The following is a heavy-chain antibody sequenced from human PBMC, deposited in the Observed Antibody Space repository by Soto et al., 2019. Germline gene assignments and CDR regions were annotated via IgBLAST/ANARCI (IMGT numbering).Heavy chain of an antibody. CDR3: AKADASGYSQSFDY. CDR1: GYTFTNYE. J-gene: IGHJ4*02. CDR2: MNPNSGDT. Sequence: ASVKVSCKASGYTFTNYETIWVRQATGQGLEWMRWMNPNSGDTVYAQKFQGRLTMTRDTSTSTAYMELSSLRSDDTAVYYCAKADASGYSQSFDYWGQGTLVTVSS. V-gene: IGHV1-8*01. D-gene: IGHD5-12*01.